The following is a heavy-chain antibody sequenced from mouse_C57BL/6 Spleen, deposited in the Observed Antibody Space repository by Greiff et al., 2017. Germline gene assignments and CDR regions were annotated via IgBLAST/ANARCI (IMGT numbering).Heavy chain of an antibody. CDR2: IDPSDSYT. CDR3: ARWLRGAMDY. D-gene: IGHD2-2*01. J-gene: IGHJ4*01. V-gene: IGHV1-69*01. CDR1: GYTFTSYW. Sequence: QVQLKQPGAELVMPGASVKLSCKASGYTFTSYWMHWVKQRPGQGLEWIGEIDPSDSYTNYNQKFKGKSTLTVDKSSSTAYMQLSSLTSEDSAVYYCARWLRGAMDYWGQGTSVTVSS.